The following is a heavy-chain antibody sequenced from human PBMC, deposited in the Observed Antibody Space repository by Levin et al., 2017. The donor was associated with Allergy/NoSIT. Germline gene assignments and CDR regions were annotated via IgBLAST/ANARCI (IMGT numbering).Heavy chain of an antibody. J-gene: IGHJ4*02. CDR1: GFTFNNYA. CDR3: AKDAIRGSDQPYYFDY. V-gene: IGHV3-23*01. Sequence: SCAASGFTFNNYAMSWVRQAPGKGLEWVSAIINSGVGTYYADSVKGRFTISRDNSKNTMNLQMNSLRAEDTAVYFCAKDAIRGSDQPYYFDYWGQGTLVTASS. CDR2: IINSGVGT. D-gene: IGHD6-19*01.